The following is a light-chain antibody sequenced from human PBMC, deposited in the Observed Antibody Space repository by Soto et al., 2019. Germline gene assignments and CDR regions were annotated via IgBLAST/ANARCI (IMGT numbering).Light chain of an antibody. CDR2: EVT. V-gene: IGLV2-14*01. CDR3: SSYTNINTRACV. Sequence: QSALTQPASVSGSPGQSITISCTGTSGDIGSYNRVSWYQQHPGKAPKLIIYEVTDRPSGVSNRFSGSKSGNTPSLTISGLQAEDEAEYYSSSYTNINTRACVFGTGTKVTVL. J-gene: IGLJ1*01. CDR1: SGDIGSYNR.